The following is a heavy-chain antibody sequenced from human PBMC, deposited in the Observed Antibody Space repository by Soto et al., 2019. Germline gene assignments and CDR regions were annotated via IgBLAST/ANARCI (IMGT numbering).Heavy chain of an antibody. Sequence: QLQLRESGPGLVKPSETLSLSCTVSGGSVRSTTYYWGWIRQSPGKGLEWIGSIYSSGSTYYNPSIKRRLTISVDTSKNLFSLTLTSVTAADTGVYYCARQSSSGWIGRGYFDSWGQGARVTVSS. V-gene: IGHV4-39*02. D-gene: IGHD6-19*01. CDR1: GGSVRSTTYY. CDR3: ARQSSSGWIGRGYFDS. J-gene: IGHJ4*02. CDR2: IYSSGST.